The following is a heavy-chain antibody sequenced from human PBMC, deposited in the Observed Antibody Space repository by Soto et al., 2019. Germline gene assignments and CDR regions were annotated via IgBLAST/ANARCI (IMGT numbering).Heavy chain of an antibody. CDR1: GYTLTSYA. V-gene: IGHV1-3*01. D-gene: IGHD3-3*01. Sequence: ASVKVSCKASGYTLTSYARHWVRQAPGQRLEWMGWINAGNGNTKYSQKFQGRVTITRDTSASTAYMELSSLRSEDTAVYYCAREYDFWSGFNDIWGQGTMVTVSS. CDR2: INAGNGNT. J-gene: IGHJ3*02. CDR3: AREYDFWSGFNDI.